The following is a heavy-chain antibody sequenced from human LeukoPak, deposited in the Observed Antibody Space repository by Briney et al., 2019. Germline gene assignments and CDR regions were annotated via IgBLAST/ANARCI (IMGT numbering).Heavy chain of an antibody. J-gene: IGHJ4*02. V-gene: IGHV4-34*01. CDR1: GGSFSGYY. D-gene: IGHD5-18*01. CDR2: INHSGST. CDR3: ARGRSLARGYSSRPVGYFDY. Sequence: SETLSLTCAVYGGSFSGYYWSWIRQPPGKGLEWIGEINHSGSTNYNPSLKSRVTISVDTSKNQFSLKLSSVTAADTAVYYCARGRSLARGYSSRPVGYFDYWGQGTLVTVSS.